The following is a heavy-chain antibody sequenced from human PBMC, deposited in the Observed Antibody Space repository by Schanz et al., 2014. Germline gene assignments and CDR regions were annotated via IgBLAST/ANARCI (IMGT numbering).Heavy chain of an antibody. Sequence: QVQVVQSGGGLVKPGGSLRLSCAASGFVFGDYYMTWIRQAPGKGLEWLSYISDSGTYTNYADSVKGRFTISRDNAKSSLYLQMNSLRVEDTAVYYCAMGGYQLHHWGQGTLVTVSS. CDR3: AMGGYQLHH. CDR2: ISDSGTYT. J-gene: IGHJ4*02. D-gene: IGHD1-7*01. V-gene: IGHV3-11*06. CDR1: GFVFGDYY.